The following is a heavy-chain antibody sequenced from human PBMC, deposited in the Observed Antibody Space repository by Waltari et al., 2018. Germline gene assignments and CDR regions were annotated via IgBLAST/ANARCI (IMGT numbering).Heavy chain of an antibody. CDR3: ARRGTVSETGAFDM. Sequence: QLQLQESGPGLVKPSETLSLTCTVSGGSISRSNEYWGWIRQPPGKGLEWIGNIYFRGSTDATPSLVSRVTISIDTSKNQFFLRLTSVTAVDTALYYCARRGTVSETGAFDMCGQGTVVTVSS. J-gene: IGHJ3*02. CDR2: IYFRGST. D-gene: IGHD3-16*01. V-gene: IGHV4-39*01. CDR1: GGSISRSNEY.